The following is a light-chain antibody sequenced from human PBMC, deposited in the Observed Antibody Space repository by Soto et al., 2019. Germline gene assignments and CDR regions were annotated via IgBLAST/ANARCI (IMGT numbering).Light chain of an antibody. CDR3: QSADSSGTDV. Sequence: SSELTHPPSLSASPVQTARITRSGDALPNQDAYWYRERPGQAPVMVIYKRSGRPSGIPERFSGSSSGTTGTLTISGVQAEDEADYYCQSADSSGTDVVGTGTKVTVL. J-gene: IGLJ1*01. CDR1: ALPNQD. CDR2: KRS. V-gene: IGLV3-25*02.